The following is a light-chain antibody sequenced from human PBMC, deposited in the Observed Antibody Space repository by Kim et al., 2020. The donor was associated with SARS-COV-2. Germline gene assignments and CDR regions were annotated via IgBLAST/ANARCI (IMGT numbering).Light chain of an antibody. CDR1: STNNSGGNA. CDR2: GTG. J-gene: IGLJ1*01. Sequence: KGTTTCSGGSTNNSGGNAVSWYQQLPGTAPKLLIYGTGNRPSGVPDRFSGSKSGTSASLAISGLQAEDEADYYCASYDGSLSGYVFGTGTKVTVL. CDR3: ASYDGSLSGYV. V-gene: IGLV1-40*01.